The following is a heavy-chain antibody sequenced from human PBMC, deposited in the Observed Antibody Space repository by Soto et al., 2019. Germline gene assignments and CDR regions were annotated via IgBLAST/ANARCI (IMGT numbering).Heavy chain of an antibody. V-gene: IGHV3-53*01. CDR2: IYSGGGI. CDR3: ARDRALSGGSGWSGGWFDP. CDR1: GFIGSTYH. Sequence: EVQLVESGGGLVQPGGSLRLSCAGSGFIGSTYHMSWVRQTPGKGLEWVSGIYSGGGIYYSDSVRGRFTISIDDSKNTLYLQMNSLRVEDTAVYYCARDRALSGGSGWSGGWFDPWGQGTLVTVSS. D-gene: IGHD6-19*01. J-gene: IGHJ5*02.